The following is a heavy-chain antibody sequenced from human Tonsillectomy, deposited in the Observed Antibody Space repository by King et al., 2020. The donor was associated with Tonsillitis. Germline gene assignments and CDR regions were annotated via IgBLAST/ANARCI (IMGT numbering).Heavy chain of an antibody. CDR2: INADSGAT. V-gene: IGHV1-2*02. CDR3: ASGGWTGTKWFDP. D-gene: IGHD3/OR15-3a*01. CDR1: GYNSTDTY. Sequence: VQLVESGAEVKKPGASVKVSCKASGYNSTDTYMHWVRQIPGQGLDWMGWINADSGATKYAQKFQGRVTMTRDTSISTAHMELRRLTTDDTAVYYCASGGWTGTKWFDPWGQGTLVTVSS. J-gene: IGHJ5*02.